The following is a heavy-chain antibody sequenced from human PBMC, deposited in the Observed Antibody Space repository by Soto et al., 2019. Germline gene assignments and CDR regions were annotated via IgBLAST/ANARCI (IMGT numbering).Heavy chain of an antibody. CDR3: AIQGYCSSTSCYGGFDY. CDR2: ISGSGGST. CDR1: GFTFSSYA. Sequence: EVQLLESGGGLVQPGGSLRLSCAASGFTFSSYAMSWVRQAPGKGLEWVSAISGSGGSTYYADSVKGRFTISRDNSKNTLYLQMNSLRAADTAVYYCAIQGYCSSTSCYGGFDYWGQGTLVTVSS. V-gene: IGHV3-23*01. D-gene: IGHD2-2*01. J-gene: IGHJ4*02.